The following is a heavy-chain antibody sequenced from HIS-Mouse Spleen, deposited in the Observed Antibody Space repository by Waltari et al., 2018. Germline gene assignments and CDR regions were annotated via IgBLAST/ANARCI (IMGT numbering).Heavy chain of an antibody. CDR2: IYYSGST. D-gene: IGHD7-27*01. Sequence: QVQLQESGPGLVKPSETLSLTGTVSGGSSSSAYWSWIRQPPGKGLEWSWYIYYSGSTNYNPSLKSRVTISVDTSKNQFSLKLSSVTAADTAVYYCARLTGVYYFDYWGQGTLVTVSS. CDR3: ARLTGVYYFDY. J-gene: IGHJ4*02. V-gene: IGHV4-59*01. CDR1: GGSSSSAY.